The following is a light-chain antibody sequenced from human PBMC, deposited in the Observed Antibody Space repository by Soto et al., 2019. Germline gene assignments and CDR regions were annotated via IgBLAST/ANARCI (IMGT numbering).Light chain of an antibody. CDR3: QYYNNWLAT. Sequence: EIVMTQSPATLSVSPGERATLSCRASQSVSSNLAWYQQKPGQAPRLLIYAASTRATGVSARFSGSGSGTEFTLTISSPQSEDFTIYYCQYYNNWLATFGGGTKVDIK. V-gene: IGKV3-15*01. J-gene: IGKJ4*01. CDR2: AAS. CDR1: QSVSSN.